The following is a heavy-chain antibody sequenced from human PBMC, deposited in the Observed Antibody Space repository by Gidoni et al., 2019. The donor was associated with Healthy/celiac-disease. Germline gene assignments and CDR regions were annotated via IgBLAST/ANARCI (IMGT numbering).Heavy chain of an antibody. V-gene: IGHV3-33*01. Sequence: QVQLVESGGGVVQPGRSLRLSCAAAGFTFSSYGMHVVRQAPGKGLEWVAVIWYDGSNKYYADSVKGRFTISRDNSKNTLYLQMNSLRAEDTAVYYCAREGYYGSGSSGVYYYYGMDVWGQGTTVTVSS. CDR2: IWYDGSNK. CDR1: GFTFSSYG. J-gene: IGHJ6*02. CDR3: AREGYYGSGSSGVYYYYGMDV. D-gene: IGHD3-10*01.